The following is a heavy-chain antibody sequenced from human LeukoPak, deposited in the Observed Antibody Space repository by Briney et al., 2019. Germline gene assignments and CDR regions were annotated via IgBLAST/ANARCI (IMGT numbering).Heavy chain of an antibody. V-gene: IGHV1-3*04. CDR3: AREATVVRGIIAGYYFDY. CDR2: INTGNGNT. CDR1: GYTFTSYA. Sequence: ATVKVSCKASGYTFTSYAIHWVRQAPGQRLECMGWINTGNGNTKYSQKFLGRVTITRDTSASTAYMELSSLRSEDTAVYYCAREATVVRGIIAGYYFDYWGQGTLVTVSS. D-gene: IGHD3-10*01. J-gene: IGHJ4*02.